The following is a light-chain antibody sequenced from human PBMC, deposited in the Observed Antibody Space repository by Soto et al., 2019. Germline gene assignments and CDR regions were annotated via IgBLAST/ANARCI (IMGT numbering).Light chain of an antibody. CDR1: QSVSSSY. V-gene: IGKV3-20*01. CDR2: GAS. Sequence: EIVLTQSPGTLSLSPGERATLSCRASQSVSSSYLAWYQQKPGQAPRLLIYGASSRATGIPDRFSGSGSGTAFTRTISRREPEDSAVYYCQQYGSSGYTFGQGTKLEIK. J-gene: IGKJ2*01. CDR3: QQYGSSGYT.